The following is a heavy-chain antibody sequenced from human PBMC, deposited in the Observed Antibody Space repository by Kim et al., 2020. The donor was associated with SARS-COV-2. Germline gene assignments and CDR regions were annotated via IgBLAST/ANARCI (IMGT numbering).Heavy chain of an antibody. J-gene: IGHJ4*02. CDR2: IYPDDSDT. CDR3: ASEVRYSSAWYPY. D-gene: IGHD6-19*01. V-gene: IGHV5-51*01. Sequence: GESLKISCKGSGYSFTNSWIGWVRQMPGKGLEWMGSIYPDDSDTRYSPSFQGQVTISADKSISTAYLQWSSLKASDTAIYYCASEVRYSSAWYPYWGQGTLVTVSS. CDR1: GYSFTNSW.